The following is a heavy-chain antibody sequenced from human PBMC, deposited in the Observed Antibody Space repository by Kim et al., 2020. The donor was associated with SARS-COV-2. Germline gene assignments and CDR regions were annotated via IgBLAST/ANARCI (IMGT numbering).Heavy chain of an antibody. J-gene: IGHJ4*02. CDR3: ATIPGRYYGSGSYYTPFDY. V-gene: IGHV1-24*01. D-gene: IGHD3-10*01. Sequence: ASVKVSCKVSGYTLTELSMHWVRQAPGKGLEWMGGFDPEDGETIYAQKFQGRVTMTEDTSTDTAYMELSSLRSEDTAVYYCATIPGRYYGSGSYYTPFDYWGQGTLVTVSS. CDR1: GYTLTELS. CDR2: FDPEDGET.